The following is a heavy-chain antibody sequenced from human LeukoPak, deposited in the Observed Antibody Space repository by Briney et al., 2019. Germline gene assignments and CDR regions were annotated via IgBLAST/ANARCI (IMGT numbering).Heavy chain of an antibody. CDR1: GGSISSYY. D-gene: IGHD3-10*01. CDR3: ARSPMVARWYFDL. J-gene: IGHJ2*01. Sequence: SETLSLTCTVSGGSISSYYWSWIRQPPGKGLEWIGYIYYSGSTNYNPSLKSRVTISVDTSKNQFSLKLSSVTAADTAVYYCARSPMVARWYFDLWGRGTLVTVSS. V-gene: IGHV4-59*01. CDR2: IYYSGST.